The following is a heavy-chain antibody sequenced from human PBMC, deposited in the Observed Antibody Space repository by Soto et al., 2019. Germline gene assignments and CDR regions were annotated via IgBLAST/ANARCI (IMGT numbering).Heavy chain of an antibody. J-gene: IGHJ6*02. V-gene: IGHV5-51*01. D-gene: IGHD3-16*01. Sequence: GESLKISCKGSGYSFTSYWIGWVRQMPGKGLEWMGIIYPGDSDTRNSPSFQGQVTISADKSISTAYLQWSSLKASDTAMYYCARHMTYYYYGMDVWGQGTTVTVSS. CDR3: ARHMTYYYYGMDV. CDR2: IYPGDSDT. CDR1: GYSFTSYW.